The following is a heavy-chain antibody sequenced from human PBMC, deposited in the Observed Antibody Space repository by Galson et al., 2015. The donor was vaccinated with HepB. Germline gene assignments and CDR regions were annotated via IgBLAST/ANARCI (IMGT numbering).Heavy chain of an antibody. J-gene: IGHJ4*02. CDR1: GFTFSTYG. CDR3: AKGRGWYTGFDS. D-gene: IGHD6-19*01. CDR2: IWYDGTNK. V-gene: IGHV3-33*06. Sequence: SLRLSCAASGFTFSTYGLHWVRQAPGKGLEWVSVIWYDGTNKYYADSVKGRFTISRDNSKSTLYLQMTNMRADDTATYYCAKGRGWYTGFDSWGQGALATVSS.